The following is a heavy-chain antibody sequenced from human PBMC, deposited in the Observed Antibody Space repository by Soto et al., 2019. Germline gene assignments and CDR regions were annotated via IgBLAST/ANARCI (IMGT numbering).Heavy chain of an antibody. J-gene: IGHJ4*02. D-gene: IGHD6-19*01. V-gene: IGHV4-30-4*01. CDR1: GGSFSGDYY. CDR2: IYYSGST. CDR3: ARVAVAGAREYYFDY. Sequence: PSETLSLTCAVYGGSFSGDYYWSWIRQPPGKGLEWIGYIYYSGSTYYNPSLKSRVTISVDTSKNQFSLKLSSVTAADTAVYYCARVAVAGAREYYFDYWGQGTLVTVSS.